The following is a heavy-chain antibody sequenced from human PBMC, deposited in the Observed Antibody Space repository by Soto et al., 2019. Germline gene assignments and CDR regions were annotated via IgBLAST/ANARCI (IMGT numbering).Heavy chain of an antibody. V-gene: IGHV3-30-3*01. CDR3: ARDPGMSFGVVGDIDY. D-gene: IGHD3-3*01. Sequence: LRLSCAASGFTFSSYAMHWVRQAPGKGLEWVAVISYDGSNKYYADSVKGRFTISRDNSKNTLYLQMNSLRAEDTAVYYCARDPGMSFGVVGDIDYWGQGTLVTVSS. CDR2: ISYDGSNK. CDR1: GFTFSSYA. J-gene: IGHJ4*02.